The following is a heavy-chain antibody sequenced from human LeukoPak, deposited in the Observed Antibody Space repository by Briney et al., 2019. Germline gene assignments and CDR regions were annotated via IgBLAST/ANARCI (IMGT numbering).Heavy chain of an antibody. D-gene: IGHD4-23*01. CDR3: ARVTTVVTPHMDV. Sequence: ASVKVSCKASGGTFSSYAISWVRQAPGQGLEWMGWISAYNGNTNYAQKLQGRVTMTTDTSTSTAYMELRSLRSDDTAVYYCARVTTVVTPHMDVWGKGTTVTVSS. J-gene: IGHJ6*03. CDR1: GGTFSSYA. V-gene: IGHV1-18*01. CDR2: ISAYNGNT.